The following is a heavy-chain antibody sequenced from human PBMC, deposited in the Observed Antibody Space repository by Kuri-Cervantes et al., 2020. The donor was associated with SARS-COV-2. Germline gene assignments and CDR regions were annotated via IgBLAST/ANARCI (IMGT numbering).Heavy chain of an antibody. Sequence: SETLSLTCTVSGGSISSYYWSWIRQPPGKGLEWIGSIYYSGSTYYNPSLKSRVTISVDTSKNQFSLKLSSVTAADTAVYYCARGLIAASAGIYFDTWGQGSLVTVSS. D-gene: IGHD6-13*01. CDR3: ARGLIAASAGIYFDT. V-gene: IGHV4-39*01. J-gene: IGHJ4*02. CDR2: IYYSGST. CDR1: GGSISSYY.